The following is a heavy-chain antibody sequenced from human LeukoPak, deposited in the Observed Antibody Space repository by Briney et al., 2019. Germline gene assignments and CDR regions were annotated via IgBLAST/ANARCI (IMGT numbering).Heavy chain of an antibody. D-gene: IGHD3-22*01. J-gene: IGHJ4*02. CDR1: GFTFSSYA. CDR3: AKVQGDIWVVISFPSYFDY. CDR2: ISGSGGST. Sequence: GGSLRLSCAASGFTFSSYAMSWVRQAPGKGLEWVSAISGSGGSTYYADSVKGRFTISRDNSKNTLYLQMNSLRAEDTAVYYCAKVQGDIWVVISFPSYFDYWGQGTLVTVSS. V-gene: IGHV3-23*01.